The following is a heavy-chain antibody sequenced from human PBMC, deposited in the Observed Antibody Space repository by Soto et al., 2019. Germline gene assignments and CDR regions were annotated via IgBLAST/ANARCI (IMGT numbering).Heavy chain of an antibody. CDR2: XXXXFGTA. D-gene: IGHD2-2*02. Sequence: QVQLVQXXXXXKKPGSSVKVSCKASGGTFXXYAISWVRQAPGQGLXXXXXXXXXFGTANYAQKYQGRLTITANESTSTAYMDLSSLRSEDTAVYYCARAYCSSTSCYTFGWTYYGMDVWGQGTTVTVSS. V-gene: IGHV1-69*01. J-gene: IGHJ6*02. CDR1: GGTFXXYA. CDR3: ARAYCSSTSCYTFGWTYYGMDV.